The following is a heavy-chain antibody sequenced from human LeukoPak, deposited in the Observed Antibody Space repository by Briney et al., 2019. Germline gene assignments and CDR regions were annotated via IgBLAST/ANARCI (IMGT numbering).Heavy chain of an antibody. CDR1: GFTFRSYG. CDR2: ISYNGINK. V-gene: IGHV3-30*18. D-gene: IGHD3-22*01. J-gene: IGHJ4*02. Sequence: PGRSLRLSCAASGFTFRSYGLHWVRQGPGKGLVLVAGISYNGINKYYADSVKGRFTISRDNSKNTLYLQMNSLRAEDTAVYYCAKDRSDSSAYLLPTLSHWGQGTLVTVSS. CDR3: AKDRSDSSAYLLPTLSH.